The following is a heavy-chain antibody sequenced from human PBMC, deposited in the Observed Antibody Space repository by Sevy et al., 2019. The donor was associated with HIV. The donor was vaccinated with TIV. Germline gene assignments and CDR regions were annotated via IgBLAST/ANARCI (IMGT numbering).Heavy chain of an antibody. CDR3: AGENAWGRGYS. Sequence: SEILSLTCTVSGGSITSLYWNWIRQPPGKGLEWIANIYYNGHINYNPSLKSRVILSLDTSKNQFSLRLSSVTAADTAMYYCAGENAWGRGYSWGQGILVTVSS. CDR1: GGSITSLY. V-gene: IGHV4-59*08. J-gene: IGHJ4*02. CDR2: IYYNGHI. D-gene: IGHD1-26*01.